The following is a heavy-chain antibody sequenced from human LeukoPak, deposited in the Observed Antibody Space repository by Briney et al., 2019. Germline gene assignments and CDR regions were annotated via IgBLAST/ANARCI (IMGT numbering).Heavy chain of an antibody. CDR3: VRDDGYSPYDY. J-gene: IGHJ4*02. D-gene: IGHD5-24*01. CDR2: IFIDDNT. CDR1: GFTVSSKY. Sequence: GGSLRLSCAASGFTVSSKYMSWVRQAPGKGLEWVSVIFIDDNTSYADSVRGRFTISRDNLKNTLYLQMNSLRVEDTAVYYCVRDDGYSPYDYWGQGTLVTVPS. V-gene: IGHV3-53*01.